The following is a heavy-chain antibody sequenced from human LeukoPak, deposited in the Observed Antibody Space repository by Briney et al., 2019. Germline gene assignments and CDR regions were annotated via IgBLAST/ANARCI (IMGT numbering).Heavy chain of an antibody. Sequence: GGSLRLSCAASGFTFSSYAMSWVRQAPGKGLEWVANIKQDGSENYYVDSVKGRFTISRDNAKNSLYLQMNGLRVEDTAVFYCATYFYYGMDVWGQGTTVTVSS. CDR1: GFTFSSYA. J-gene: IGHJ6*02. CDR3: ATYFYYGMDV. CDR2: IKQDGSEN. V-gene: IGHV3-7*01.